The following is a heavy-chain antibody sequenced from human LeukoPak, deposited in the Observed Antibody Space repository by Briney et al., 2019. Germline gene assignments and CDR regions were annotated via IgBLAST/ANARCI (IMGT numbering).Heavy chain of an antibody. Sequence: GASVKVSCKASGYIFTSYPIHWVRQAPGQGLEWMGWINTNTGNPMYAQGFTGRFVFSLDTSVSTAYLQISSLKAEDTAVYYCARESQWLVLDDAFDIWGQGTMVTVSS. J-gene: IGHJ3*02. CDR3: ARESQWLVLDDAFDI. CDR2: INTNTGNP. D-gene: IGHD6-19*01. CDR1: GYIFTSYP. V-gene: IGHV7-4-1*02.